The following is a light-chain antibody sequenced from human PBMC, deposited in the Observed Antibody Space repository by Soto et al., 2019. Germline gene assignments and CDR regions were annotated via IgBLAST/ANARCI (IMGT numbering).Light chain of an antibody. CDR1: QSLLHSDGYNY. J-gene: IGKJ3*01. V-gene: IGKV2-28*01. CDR2: LGS. Sequence: DIVMTQSPLYLPVTPGEPASISCRSSQSLLHSDGYNYLDWYLQKPGQSPQLLIYLGSNRASGVPDRFSGSGSGIDFTLKISRVEAEDVGVYYCMQALQTPLFTFGPGTKVDLK. CDR3: MQALQTPLFT.